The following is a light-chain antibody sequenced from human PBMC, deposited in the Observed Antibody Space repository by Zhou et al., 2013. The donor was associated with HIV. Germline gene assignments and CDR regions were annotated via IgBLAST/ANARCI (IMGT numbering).Light chain of an antibody. J-gene: IGKJ1*01. CDR2: KAS. V-gene: IGKV1-5*03. CDR1: QNVNSW. CDR3: QQYNSYPWT. Sequence: DIQMTQSPSTLSASVGDRVTISCRASQNVNSWLAWYQQRPGKAPKLLVYKASNLQSEVPSRFSGSGSGTDFTLTISSLQPDDSATYYCQQYNSYPWTFGQGTKVE.